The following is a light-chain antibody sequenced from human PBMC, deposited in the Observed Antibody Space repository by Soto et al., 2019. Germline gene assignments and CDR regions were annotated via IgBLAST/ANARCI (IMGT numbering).Light chain of an antibody. J-gene: IGLJ3*02. CDR2: EVT. V-gene: IGLV2-14*01. Sequence: QSVLTQPASVSGSPRQSITISCTGSSSDVGAFNYVSWYRQHPGKVPKVLSREVTNRPSGVSNRFSGSKSDNTASLTISGLQPEDEADYYCSSYTTSNPWVFGGGTKVTVL. CDR1: SSDVGAFNY. CDR3: SSYTTSNPWV.